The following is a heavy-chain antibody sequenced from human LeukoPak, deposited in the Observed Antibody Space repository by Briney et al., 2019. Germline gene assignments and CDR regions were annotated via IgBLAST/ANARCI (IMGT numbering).Heavy chain of an antibody. CDR1: GGTFSSYA. CDR2: IIPIFGTA. J-gene: IGHJ1*01. D-gene: IGHD2/OR15-2a*01. CDR3: ATRADQLFYEYFQH. Sequence: SVKVSCKASGGTFSSYAISWVRQAPGQGLEWMGGIIPIFGTANYAQKFQGRVTITADESTSTAYMELSSLRSEDTAVYYCATRADQLFYEYFQHWGQGTLVTVSS. V-gene: IGHV1-69*13.